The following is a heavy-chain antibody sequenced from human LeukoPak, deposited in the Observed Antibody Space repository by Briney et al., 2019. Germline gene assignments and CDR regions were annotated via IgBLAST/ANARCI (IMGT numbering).Heavy chain of an antibody. Sequence: SETLSLTCAVYGGSFSGYYWSWIRQPPGKGLEWIGEINHSGSTNYNPSLKSRVTISVDTSKNQFSLKLSSVTAADTAVYYCARWYGSGSYRYYYYYMDVWGKGTTVTISS. CDR2: INHSGST. D-gene: IGHD3-10*01. J-gene: IGHJ6*03. V-gene: IGHV4-34*01. CDR3: ARWYGSGSYRYYYYYMDV. CDR1: GGSFSGYY.